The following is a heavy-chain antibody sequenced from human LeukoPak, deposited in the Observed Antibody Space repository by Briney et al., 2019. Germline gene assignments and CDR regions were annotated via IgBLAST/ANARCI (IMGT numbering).Heavy chain of an antibody. Sequence: GGSLRLSCAASGVTVNYNFMSWVRQAPGKGLEWVANIKQDGSEKYYVDSAKGRFTISRDNAQNSLFLQMNSLTAEDTAVCYCARPYSSSWYAWFDPWGQGTLVTVSS. CDR1: GVTVNYNF. D-gene: IGHD6-13*01. J-gene: IGHJ5*02. CDR3: ARPYSSSWYAWFDP. V-gene: IGHV3-7*03. CDR2: IKQDGSEK.